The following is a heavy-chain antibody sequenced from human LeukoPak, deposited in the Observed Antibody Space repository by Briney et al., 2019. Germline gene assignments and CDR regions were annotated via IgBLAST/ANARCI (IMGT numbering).Heavy chain of an antibody. D-gene: IGHD3-3*01. V-gene: IGHV3-23*01. CDR3: AKVKLRFLEWLLGDIDY. CDR2: ISGSGGST. J-gene: IGHJ4*02. CDR1: GFTFSSYA. Sequence: GGSLRLSCAASGFTFSSYAISWVRQAPGQGLEWVSGISGSGGSTYYAESVKGRFTISTDNSQNTLYMQMNSLRAEDTAVYYCAKVKLRFLEWLLGDIDYWGQGALVTVSS.